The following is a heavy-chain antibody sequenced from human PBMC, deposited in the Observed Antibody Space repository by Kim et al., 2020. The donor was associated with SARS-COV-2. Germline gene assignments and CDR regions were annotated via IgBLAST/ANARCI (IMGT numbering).Heavy chain of an antibody. V-gene: IGHV3-48*02. Sequence: GGSLRLSCAASGFSFKSYSMNWVRQAPGKGLEWISYISTSSPTHYADSVKGRFTISRDNAKNSLFLQMNSLRDEDTAVYYCARGPGSLYLGDVFDIWGQGTMVTVSS. CDR1: GFSFKSYS. J-gene: IGHJ3*02. D-gene: IGHD3-16*01. CDR2: ISTSSPT. CDR3: ARGPGSLYLGDVFDI.